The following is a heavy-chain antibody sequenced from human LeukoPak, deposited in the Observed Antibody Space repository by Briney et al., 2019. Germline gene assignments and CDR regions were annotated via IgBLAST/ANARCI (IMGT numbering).Heavy chain of an antibody. D-gene: IGHD3-22*01. CDR1: GFTFSSYE. V-gene: IGHV3-48*03. CDR3: ASGIVADAFDI. Sequence: GGSLRLSCAASGFTFSSYEMNWVRQAPGKGLEWVSYISSSGSTIYYADSVKGRFTISRDNAKNSLYLQMNSLRAEDTAVYYCASGIVADAFDIWGKGTMVTVSS. CDR2: ISSSGSTI. J-gene: IGHJ3*02.